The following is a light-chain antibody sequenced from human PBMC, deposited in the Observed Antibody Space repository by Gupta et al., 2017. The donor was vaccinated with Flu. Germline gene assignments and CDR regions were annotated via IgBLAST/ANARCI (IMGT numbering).Light chain of an antibody. CDR3: QHRDSTPRT. CDR2: AAS. CDR1: QSISSY. V-gene: IGKV1-39*01. Sequence: DIQMTQSPSSLSASVGDRVTITCRASQSISSYLNWYQQKPGKAPKLLIYAASSVQSGVPSRFSGSGSGTDFTLTISRLQPEDFATYYCQHRDSTPRTFGQGTKVEIK. J-gene: IGKJ1*01.